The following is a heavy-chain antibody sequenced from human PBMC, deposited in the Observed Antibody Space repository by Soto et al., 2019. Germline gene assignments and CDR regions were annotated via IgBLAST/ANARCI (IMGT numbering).Heavy chain of an antibody. J-gene: IGHJ4*02. CDR1: GFTFSSYS. CDR2: ISSSSSTI. V-gene: IGHV3-48*01. CDR3: AKGIRGTFDY. D-gene: IGHD3-10*01. Sequence: EVQLVESGGGLVQPGGSLRLSCAASGFTFSSYSMNWVRQAPGKGLEWVSYISSSSSTIYYADSVKDRFTISRDNAKNSLYMQMNSLRAEDTAVYYCAKGIRGTFDYWGQGTLVTVSS.